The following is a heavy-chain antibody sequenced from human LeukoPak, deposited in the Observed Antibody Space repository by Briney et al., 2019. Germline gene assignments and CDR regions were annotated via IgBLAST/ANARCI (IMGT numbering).Heavy chain of an antibody. J-gene: IGHJ4*02. V-gene: IGHV4-59*02. CDR2: IHHSGDN. CDR1: GGSVRSSY. D-gene: IGHD2-21*01. Sequence: SETLSHTCTVSGGSVRSSYWSWIRQPPGKGFEYIGFIHHSGDNKYNPSLSSRVTMSVDTSKNQFSLMLTSVTAADSAVYYCARHNGDSYFDYWAQGTLVTVSS. CDR3: ARHNGDSYFDY.